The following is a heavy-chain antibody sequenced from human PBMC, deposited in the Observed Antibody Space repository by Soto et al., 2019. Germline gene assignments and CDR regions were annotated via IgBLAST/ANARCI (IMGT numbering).Heavy chain of an antibody. D-gene: IGHD4-17*01. Sequence: QVQLQESGPGLVKPSQTLSLTCTVSGGSISSGDYYWSWIRQPPGKGLECIGYIYYSGSSYYNPSLKSRVTITVDTSKNLFSLKLSSVAAADTAVYYCAREWATVVTPIDYWGQGTLVTVSS. CDR2: IYYSGSS. CDR1: GGSISSGDYY. CDR3: AREWATVVTPIDY. J-gene: IGHJ4*02. V-gene: IGHV4-30-4*01.